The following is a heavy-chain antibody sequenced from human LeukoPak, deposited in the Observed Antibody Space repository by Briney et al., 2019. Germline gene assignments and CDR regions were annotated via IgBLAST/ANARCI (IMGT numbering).Heavy chain of an antibody. Sequence: PRGSLRLSCAASGFTFDDYATHWVRQTPGKRLGWVSLISGDGGSTYYADSVKGRFTISRDNAKNSLHLQMNSLRADDTALYYCARDQVGAPRLVLDWGQGTLVTVSS. CDR1: GFTFDDYA. CDR3: ARDQVGAPRLVLD. CDR2: ISGDGGST. J-gene: IGHJ4*02. D-gene: IGHD1-26*01. V-gene: IGHV3-43*02.